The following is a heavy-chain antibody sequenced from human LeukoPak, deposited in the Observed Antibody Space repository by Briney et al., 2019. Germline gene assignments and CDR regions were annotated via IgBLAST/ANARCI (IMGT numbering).Heavy chain of an antibody. CDR2: IWNDGTNN. CDR1: GFIFSRYG. V-gene: IGHV3-33*01. Sequence: GGPLRLTCAASGFIFSRYGMHWVRHAPGKGQERVAVIWNDGTNNKYADSVQGRFTISRDNSKNTLDLQMNSLRAEDTAVYYCARLGSQNYFDYWGQGALVTVSS. J-gene: IGHJ4*02. CDR3: ARLGSQNYFDY. D-gene: IGHD3-10*01.